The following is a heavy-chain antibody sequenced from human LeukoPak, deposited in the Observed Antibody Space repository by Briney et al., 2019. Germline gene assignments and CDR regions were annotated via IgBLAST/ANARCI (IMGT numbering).Heavy chain of an antibody. CDR1: GFTFSSNW. CDR2: IKQDGSEK. Sequence: GGSLRLSCAASGFTFSSNWMSWVRQAPGKGLEWVANIKQDGSEKYYVDSVKGQFTISRDNAKNSLYLQVNSLRAEDTAVYYCARDRRALDYWGQGTLVTVSS. V-gene: IGHV3-7*01. CDR3: ARDRRALDY. J-gene: IGHJ4*02.